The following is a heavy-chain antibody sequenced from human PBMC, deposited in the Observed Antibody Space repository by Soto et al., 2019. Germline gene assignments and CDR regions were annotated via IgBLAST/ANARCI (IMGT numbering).Heavy chain of an antibody. D-gene: IGHD6-19*01. CDR3: AIQKSGWHTHSHY. V-gene: IGHV3-23*01. J-gene: IGHJ4*01. CDR1: GFTFSSYA. CDR2: ISGSGGST. Sequence: GGSLRLSCAASGFTFSSYAMSWVRQVPGKGLEWVSAISGSGGSTYYADSVKGRFTISRDNSKNTLYLQMNSLRAEDTAVYYCAIQKSGWHTHSHYLPHATLIT.